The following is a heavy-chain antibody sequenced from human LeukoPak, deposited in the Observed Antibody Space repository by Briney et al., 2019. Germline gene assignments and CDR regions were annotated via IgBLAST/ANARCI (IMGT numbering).Heavy chain of an antibody. CDR2: IISMASET. J-gene: IGHJ4*02. Sequence: GASVKVSCKASGGTFSNYNINWARQAPGQGLEWMGRIISMASETNYAQEFQGKVTITADKSTSTTYMELSSLRSEDTAVYYCARAGGIYFDYWGQGTLVTVSS. CDR1: GGTFSNYN. D-gene: IGHD3-16*01. V-gene: IGHV1-69*08. CDR3: ARAGGIYFDY.